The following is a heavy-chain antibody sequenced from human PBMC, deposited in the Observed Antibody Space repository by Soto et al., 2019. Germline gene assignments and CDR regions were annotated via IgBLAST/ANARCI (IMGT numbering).Heavy chain of an antibody. CDR1: GYTLTSYD. CDR3: AGTIYRDNVDY. Sequence: QVQLVQSGAEVKKPGASVKVSCKASGYTLTSYDITWVRQATGQGLEWMGWMNHNSGNTGYAQKFQGRVTMTRNASLSTASMALSRLRSEDTAVSSCAGTIYRDNVDYWGQGTLISVSS. V-gene: IGHV1-8*01. D-gene: IGHD4-17*01. CDR2: MNHNSGNT. J-gene: IGHJ4*02.